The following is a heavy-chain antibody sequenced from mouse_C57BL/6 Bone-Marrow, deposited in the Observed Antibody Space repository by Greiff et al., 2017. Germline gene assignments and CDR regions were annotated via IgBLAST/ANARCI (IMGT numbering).Heavy chain of an antibody. CDR1: GYTFTDYY. CDR3: ARAGSSPLYAMDY. D-gene: IGHD1-1*01. V-gene: IGHV1-26*01. Sequence: EVQLQQSGPELVKPGASVKISCKASGYTFTDYYMNWVKQSHGKSLEWIGDINPNNGGTSYNQKFKGKATLTVDKSYSTAYMQLRSLTSEDSAVYYCARAGSSPLYAMDYWGQGTSVTVSS. J-gene: IGHJ4*01. CDR2: INPNNGGT.